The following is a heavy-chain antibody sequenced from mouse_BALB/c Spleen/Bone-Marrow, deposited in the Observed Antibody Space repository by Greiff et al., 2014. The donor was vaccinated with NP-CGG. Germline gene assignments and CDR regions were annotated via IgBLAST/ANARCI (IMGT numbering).Heavy chain of an antibody. CDR2: IYPGDGDT. J-gene: IGHJ2*01. V-gene: IGHV1-87*01. CDR1: GYTFTSYW. Sequence: QVQLQQSGAELARPGASVKLSCKASGYTFTSYWMQWVKQRPGQGLEWIGAIYPGDGDTRYTQKFKGKATLTADKSSSTAYMQLSSLASEASAVYYCARDEHYFDYWGQGTTLTVSS. CDR3: ARDEHYFDY.